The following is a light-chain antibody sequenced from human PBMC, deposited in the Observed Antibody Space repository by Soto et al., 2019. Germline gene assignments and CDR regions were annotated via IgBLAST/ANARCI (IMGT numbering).Light chain of an antibody. CDR3: CSYAGNNALV. V-gene: IGLV2-8*01. CDR2: EVS. CDR1: TSNVGGYNY. Sequence: QSALSQPPSASGSPGQSVTISCTGTTSNVGGYNYVSWYRQYPGKAPELIIYEVSQRPSTFFNRFSGSRSGNTASLPISGLQSDDEADYYCCSYAGNNALVFGGGSKRTVL. J-gene: IGLJ3*02.